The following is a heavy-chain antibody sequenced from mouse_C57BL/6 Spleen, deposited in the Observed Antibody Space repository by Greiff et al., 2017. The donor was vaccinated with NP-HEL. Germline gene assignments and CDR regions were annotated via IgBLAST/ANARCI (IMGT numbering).Heavy chain of an antibody. CDR1: GYTFTSYW. V-gene: IGHV1-61*01. J-gene: IGHJ1*03. CDR2: IYPSDSET. CDR3: AKGGDWYFDV. Sequence: VKLKQPGAELVRPGSSVKLSCKASGYTFTSYWMDWVKQRPGQGLEWIGNIYPSDSETHYNQKFKDKATLTVDKSSSTAYMQLSSLTSEDSAVYYCAKGGDWYFDVWGTGTTVTVSS.